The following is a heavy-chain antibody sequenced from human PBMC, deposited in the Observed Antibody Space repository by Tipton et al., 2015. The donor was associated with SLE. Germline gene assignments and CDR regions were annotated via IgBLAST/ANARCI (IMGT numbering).Heavy chain of an antibody. CDR2: ISSSNTYI. CDR1: GFTFSDYT. V-gene: IGHV3-21*01. J-gene: IGHJ4*02. CDR3: ARDATTVVTPDYFDY. Sequence: SLRLSCAASGFTFSDYTMNWVRQAPGKGPEWVSSISSSNTYIYYADSVKGRFTISRDNAKNSLYLQMNSLRAEDTAVYYCARDATTVVTPDYFDYWGQGTLVTASS. D-gene: IGHD4-23*01.